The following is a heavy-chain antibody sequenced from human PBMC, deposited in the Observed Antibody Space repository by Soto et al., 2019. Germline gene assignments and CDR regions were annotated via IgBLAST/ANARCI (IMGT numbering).Heavy chain of an antibody. J-gene: IGHJ4*02. CDR2: ISGSGGST. V-gene: IGHV3-23*01. Sequence: PGGSLRLSCAASGFTFSSYAVSWVRQAPGKGLEWVSAISGSGGSTYYADSVKGRFTISRDNSKNTLYLQMNSLRAEDTAVYYCAKPHSEHYGDYVLGFDYWGQGTLVTVSS. CDR1: GFTFSSYA. CDR3: AKPHSEHYGDYVLGFDY. D-gene: IGHD4-17*01.